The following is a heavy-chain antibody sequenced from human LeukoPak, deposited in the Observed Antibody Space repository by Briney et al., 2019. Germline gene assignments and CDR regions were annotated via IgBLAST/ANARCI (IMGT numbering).Heavy chain of an antibody. Sequence: PGGSLRLSCAASGFTFNSYWMHWVRQAPGKGLEWVAVISYDGSNKYYADSVKGRFTISRDNSKNTLYLQMNSLRAEDTAVYYCARSRGIAVAGGFDYWGQGTLVTVSS. V-gene: IGHV3-30*12. CDR1: GFTFNSYW. CDR3: ARSRGIAVAGGFDY. J-gene: IGHJ4*02. D-gene: IGHD6-19*01. CDR2: ISYDGSNK.